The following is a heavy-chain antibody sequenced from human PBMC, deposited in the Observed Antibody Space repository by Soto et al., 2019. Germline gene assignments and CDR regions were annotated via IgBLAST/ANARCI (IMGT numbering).Heavy chain of an antibody. CDR2: VYHTGTT. V-gene: IGHV4-59*08. D-gene: IGHD3-10*01. CDR1: GGSIGHYY. CDR3: ARHRRERVRGALYHYYGMDV. J-gene: IGHJ6*02. Sequence: SETLSLTCTVSGGSIGHYYWSWIRRPPGRGLQWIGYVYHTGTTTYSPSLKSRVTISADTSMNQISLKMTSVTAAETAVYYCARHRRERVRGALYHYYGMDVWGQGTPVTVSS.